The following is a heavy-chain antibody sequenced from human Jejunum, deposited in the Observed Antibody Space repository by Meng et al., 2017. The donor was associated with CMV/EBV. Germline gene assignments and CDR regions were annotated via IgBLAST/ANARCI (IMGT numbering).Heavy chain of an antibody. Sequence: SGDTSSNYYRHWVRQAPGQGLEWMGVINPSGRSTTYAQKFQGRVTMTRDTSTSTVYMDLSSLRSEDTALYYCARTAGMYSGGYSDYWGQGTLVTVSS. V-gene: IGHV1-46*01. J-gene: IGHJ4*02. D-gene: IGHD3-22*01. CDR2: INPSGRST. CDR1: GDTSSNYY. CDR3: ARTAGMYSGGYSDY.